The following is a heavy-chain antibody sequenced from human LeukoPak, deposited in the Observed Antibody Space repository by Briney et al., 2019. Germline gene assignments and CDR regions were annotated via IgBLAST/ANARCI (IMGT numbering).Heavy chain of an antibody. CDR2: INPNSGGT. J-gene: IGHJ4*02. CDR3: ARGAAIFGVVDD. CDR1: GYTFTGYY. D-gene: IGHD3-3*01. V-gene: IGHV1-2*02. Sequence: ASVKVSCKASGYTFTGYYMHWVRQAPGQGLEWMGWINPNSGGTNYAQKFQGRVTMTRDTSISTAYMELSRLRSDDTAVFYCARGAAIFGVVDDWGQGTLVTVSS.